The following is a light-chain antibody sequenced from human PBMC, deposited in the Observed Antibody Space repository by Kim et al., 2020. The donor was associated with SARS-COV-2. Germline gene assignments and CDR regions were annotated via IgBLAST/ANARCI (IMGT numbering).Light chain of an antibody. V-gene: IGKV3-20*01. CDR2: GAS. CDR3: QQYGSTPPT. CDR1: QSVSSNF. Sequence: SPGDRATLSCRASQSVSSNFLAWYQHKPGQAPRLLIYGASSRATGIPDKFSGSGSGTDFALTISRLEPEDFAVYFCQQYGSTPPTFGPGTKVDIK. J-gene: IGKJ3*01.